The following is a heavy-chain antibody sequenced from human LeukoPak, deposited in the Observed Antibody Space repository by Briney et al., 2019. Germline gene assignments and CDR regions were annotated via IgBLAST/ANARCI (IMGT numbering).Heavy chain of an antibody. V-gene: IGHV3-30*18. Sequence: PGGSLRLSCAASGFTFSNYGMHWVRQAPGKGLEWVAVISYDESGKYYADSVKGRFTISRDNSKNTLYLQMNSLRPEDTAVYYCAKGVVAATSAAYYGMDVWGQGTTVTVSS. J-gene: IGHJ6*02. CDR3: AKGVVAATSAAYYGMDV. CDR1: GFTFSNYG. CDR2: ISYDESGK. D-gene: IGHD2-15*01.